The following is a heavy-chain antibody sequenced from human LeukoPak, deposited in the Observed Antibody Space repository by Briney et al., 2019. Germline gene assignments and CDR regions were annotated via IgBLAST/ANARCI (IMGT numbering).Heavy chain of an antibody. J-gene: IGHJ4*02. CDR1: GYTFTSYY. CDR2: INPSGGST. D-gene: IGHD3-3*01. Sequence: ASVKVSCKASGYTFTSYYMHWVRQAPGQGLEWMGIINPSGGSTSHAQKFQGRVTMTRDTSTSTVYMELSSLRSEDTAVYYCARAISIFGVVIPPGYWGQGTLVTVSS. V-gene: IGHV1-46*01. CDR3: ARAISIFGVVIPPGY.